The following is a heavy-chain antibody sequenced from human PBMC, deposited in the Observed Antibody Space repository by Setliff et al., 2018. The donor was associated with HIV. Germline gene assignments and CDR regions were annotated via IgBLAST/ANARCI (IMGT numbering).Heavy chain of an antibody. V-gene: IGHV3-23*01. J-gene: IGHJ4*02. CDR2: ISDTADKT. Sequence: GSLRLSCAASGFSFKIYAMSWVRQAPGKGLEWVSTISDTADKTYYADSVKGRFTISRDNARNSLYLQLNSLRAEDTAVYYCARDRGGSYTPLDFWGQGTLVTVSS. CDR1: GFSFKIYA. D-gene: IGHD1-26*01. CDR3: ARDRGGSYTPLDF.